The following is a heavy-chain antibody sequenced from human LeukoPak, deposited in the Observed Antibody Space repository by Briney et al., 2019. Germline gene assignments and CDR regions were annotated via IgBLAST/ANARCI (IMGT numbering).Heavy chain of an antibody. V-gene: IGHV4-34*01. CDR3: ARVDAMSGYVMDV. CDR2: INDSGVT. Sequence: PSETLSLTCVVSGVSFSAYYWSWIRQPPGKGLEWIGEINDSGVTNYNPSLTSRLTLTLDTSESHFSMKVNSVTAADTYVYYCARVDAMSGYVMDVWGQGTMVTVSS. J-gene: IGHJ6*02. CDR1: GVSFSAYY. D-gene: IGHD3-10*02.